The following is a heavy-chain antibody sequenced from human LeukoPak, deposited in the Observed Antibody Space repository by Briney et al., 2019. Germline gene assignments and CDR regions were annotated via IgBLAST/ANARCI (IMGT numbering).Heavy chain of an antibody. CDR1: RGTFSSYA. V-gene: IGHV1-69*04. J-gene: IGHJ4*02. Sequence: SVKVSRKASRGTFSSYAISWVRQAPGQGVEWMGRIIPILGIANYAQKFQGRVTITADKSTSTAYMELSSLRSEDTAVYYCARGKYYDFWSGYYPLDYWGQGTLVTVSS. CDR3: ARGKYYDFWSGYYPLDY. D-gene: IGHD3-3*01. CDR2: IIPILGIA.